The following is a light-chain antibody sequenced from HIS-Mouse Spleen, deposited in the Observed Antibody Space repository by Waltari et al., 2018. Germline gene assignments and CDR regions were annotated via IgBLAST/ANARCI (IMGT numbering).Light chain of an antibody. CDR1: RSNIGRNY. Sequence: QSVLTQPPSASGTPGQRVTISCSGSRSNIGRNYVYWYQQLPGTAPKLLSYRNNQRPSGVPDRFSGSKSGTSASLAISGLRSEDEADYYCAAWDDSLSGYVFGTGTKVTVL. CDR3: AAWDDSLSGYV. V-gene: IGLV1-47*01. J-gene: IGLJ1*01. CDR2: RNN.